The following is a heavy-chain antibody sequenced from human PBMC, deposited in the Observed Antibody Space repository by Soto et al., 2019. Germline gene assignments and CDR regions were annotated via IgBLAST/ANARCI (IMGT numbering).Heavy chain of an antibody. J-gene: IGHJ5*02. Sequence: QVHLVESGGGVVQPGRSLRLYCAASGFTVNNFGMHWVRQAPGKGPEWVAMISHDGTAKYYADSVKGRFTISRDNSQNTLSLQMNNLRTEDTAVYYCAKDVFSGGWYIYFDPWGQGTLVTVSA. D-gene: IGHD6-19*01. CDR2: ISHDGTAK. CDR1: GFTVNNFG. V-gene: IGHV3-30*18. CDR3: AKDVFSGGWYIYFDP.